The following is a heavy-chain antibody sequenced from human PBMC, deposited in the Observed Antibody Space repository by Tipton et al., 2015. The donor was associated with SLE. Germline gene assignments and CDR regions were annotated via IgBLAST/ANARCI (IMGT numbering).Heavy chain of an antibody. Sequence: TLSLTCTVSGGSINSYYWSWIRQPPGKGLEWIGFIFYSGTTDYNPSLKTRVTMSLDTSKNQFSLKLSSVTAADTAVYYCARDRCTSTCYTGDNWFDPWGQGKLVTVSS. V-gene: IGHV4-59*01. CDR1: GGSINSYY. D-gene: IGHD2-2*02. J-gene: IGHJ5*02. CDR3: ARDRCTSTCYTGDNWFDP. CDR2: IFYSGTT.